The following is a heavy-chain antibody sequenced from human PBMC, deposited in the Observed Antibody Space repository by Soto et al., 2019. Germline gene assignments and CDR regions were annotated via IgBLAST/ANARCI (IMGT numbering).Heavy chain of an antibody. J-gene: IGHJ4*02. Sequence: QVQLVQSGAEVKKPGASVKVSCKASGYSFTNFGISWLRQAPGQGLEWMGWISAYNGNTNYAQNFQGRVTMTTDTSTSPGYMELRSLRSDGTAVYYWARGGTPLDYWGQGTLVTVS. V-gene: IGHV1-18*01. CDR1: GYSFTNFG. CDR3: ARGGTPLDY. D-gene: IGHD3-16*01. CDR2: ISAYNGNT.